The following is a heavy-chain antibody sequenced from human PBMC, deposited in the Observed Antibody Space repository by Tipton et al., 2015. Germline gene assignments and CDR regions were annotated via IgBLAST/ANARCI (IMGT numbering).Heavy chain of an antibody. CDR3: ARAFGKHGYYAMDV. V-gene: IGHV1-18*01. CDR2: ISAYSDNT. Sequence: QLVQSGAEVKKPGASVKVSCKASGFTFISYAISWVRQAPGQGLEWMGYISAYSDNTNYEQKFQGRLTMTTDTSTSTAYMELRSLRSDDTAVYYCARAFGKHGYYAMDVWGQGTTVTVSS. J-gene: IGHJ6*02. CDR1: GFTFISYA. D-gene: IGHD2-15*01.